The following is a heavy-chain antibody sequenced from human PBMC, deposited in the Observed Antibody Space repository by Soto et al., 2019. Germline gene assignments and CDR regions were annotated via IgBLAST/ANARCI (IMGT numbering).Heavy chain of an antibody. D-gene: IGHD3-3*01. J-gene: IGHJ4*02. CDR2: ISSGGST. Sequence: EVQLVESGGGLVQPGGSLRLSCAASGFTVSSFYMTWVRQAPGKGLQWVAVISSGGSTYYADSVKGRFTISRDNSKNTLYLEMNSLSAEDTAVYYCARDTFGGAYDFLHGGQGTLVTVSS. CDR1: GFTVSSFY. V-gene: IGHV3-66*01. CDR3: ARDTFGGAYDFLH.